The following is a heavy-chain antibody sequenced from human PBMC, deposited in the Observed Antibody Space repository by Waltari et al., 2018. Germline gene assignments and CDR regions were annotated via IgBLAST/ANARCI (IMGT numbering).Heavy chain of an antibody. CDR2: ISYDGSNK. V-gene: IGHV3-30*18. Sequence: QVQLVESGGGVVQPGRSLRLSCAASGFTFSSYGMHWVRQAPGKGLEGVAVISYDGSNKYYADSVKGRFTISRDNSKNTLYLQMNSLRAEDTAVYYCANNKVMDYYYYMDVWGKGTTVTVSS. CDR3: ANNKVMDYYYYMDV. D-gene: IGHD3-16*01. J-gene: IGHJ6*03. CDR1: GFTFSSYG.